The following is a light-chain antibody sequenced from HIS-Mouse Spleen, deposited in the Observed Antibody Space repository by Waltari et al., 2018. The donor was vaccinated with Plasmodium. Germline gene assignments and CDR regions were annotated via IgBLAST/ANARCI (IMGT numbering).Light chain of an antibody. J-gene: IGKJ1*01. CDR2: AAS. V-gene: IGKV1-39*01. CDR3: QQSYSTPWT. CDR1: QSISSY. Sequence: DIQMTQSPSSLSASVGDTVPITCRASQSISSYLNWYQQKPGKAPKLLSYAASSLQSGFPSRFSGSGSGTDFTLTISSLQPEDFATYYCQQSYSTPWTFGQGTKVEIK.